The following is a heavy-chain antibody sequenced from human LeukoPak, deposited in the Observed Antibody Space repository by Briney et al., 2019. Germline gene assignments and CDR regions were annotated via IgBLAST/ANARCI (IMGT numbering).Heavy chain of an antibody. CDR3: ARVPHYYGSGSYPDYMDV. D-gene: IGHD3-10*01. J-gene: IGHJ6*03. V-gene: IGHV4-34*01. Sequence: SETLSLTCAVYGGSFSGYYWSWIRQPPGKGLEWIGEINHSGSTNYNPSLKSRVTISVDTSKNQFSLKLSSVTAADTAVYYCARVPHYYGSGSYPDYMDVWGKGTTVTVSS. CDR2: INHSGST. CDR1: GGSFSGYY.